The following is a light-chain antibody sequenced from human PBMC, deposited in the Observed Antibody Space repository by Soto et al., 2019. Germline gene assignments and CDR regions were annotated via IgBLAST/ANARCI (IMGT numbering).Light chain of an antibody. CDR1: QSVSSSY. CDR2: GAS. J-gene: IGKJ1*01. Sequence: EIVLTQFPGTLSLSPGERATLSCRASQSVSSSYLAWYQQRPGQPPNLLIFGASNRAPGIPDRFSGSGSGTDFTLTISRLEPEDFAVYYCQQYGSSIKTYGQGTKVDIK. CDR3: QQYGSSIKT. V-gene: IGKV3-20*01.